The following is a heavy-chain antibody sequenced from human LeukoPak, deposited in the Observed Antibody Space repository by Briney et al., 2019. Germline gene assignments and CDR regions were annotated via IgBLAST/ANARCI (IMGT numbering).Heavy chain of an antibody. CDR3: ARGGYDFWSGYYPDY. J-gene: IGHJ4*02. CDR1: GYTFTSYG. Sequence: ASVKVSCKASGYTFTSYGISWVRQAPGQGLEWMGWISAYNGNTNYAQKLQGRVTMTTDTSMSTAYMELRSPRSDDTAVYYCARGGYDFWSGYYPDYWGQGTLVTVSS. V-gene: IGHV1-18*01. CDR2: ISAYNGNT. D-gene: IGHD3-3*01.